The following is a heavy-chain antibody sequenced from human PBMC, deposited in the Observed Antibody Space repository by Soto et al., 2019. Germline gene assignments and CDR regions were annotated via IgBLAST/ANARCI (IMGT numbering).Heavy chain of an antibody. CDR3: ARATIAAAGTTWFDP. V-gene: IGHV1-46*01. D-gene: IGHD6-13*01. Sequence: GASVKVSCKASGYTFTSYYMNWVRQAPGQGLEWLGIINPSGGYTTYAQRFLGRVTMTSDTSTSTAYMELSSLRSEDTAVYYCARATIAAAGTTWFDPWGQGTLVTVSA. CDR2: INPSGGYT. CDR1: GYTFTSYY. J-gene: IGHJ5*02.